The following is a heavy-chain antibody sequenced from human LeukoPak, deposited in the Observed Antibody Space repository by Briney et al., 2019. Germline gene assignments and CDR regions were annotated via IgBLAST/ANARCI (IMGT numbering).Heavy chain of an antibody. V-gene: IGHV5-51*01. CDR1: GYSFTSCW. CDR3: ARPLIVGAYDAFDI. J-gene: IGHJ3*02. Sequence: GESLKISCKGSGYSFTSCWIGLVRQMPGNSVEWMGIIYPGDSDNRYSPSFQGQVTISADKPISTAYLQWSSLKASDTAMYYCARPLIVGAYDAFDIWGQGTMVTVSS. D-gene: IGHD1-26*01. CDR2: IYPGDSDN.